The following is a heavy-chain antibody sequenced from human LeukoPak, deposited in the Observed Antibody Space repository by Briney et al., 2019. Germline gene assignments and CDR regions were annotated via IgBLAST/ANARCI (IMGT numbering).Heavy chain of an antibody. CDR3: ARVYRWLHPNDAFDI. V-gene: IGHV1-2*02. Sequence: ASVKVSCKASGYTFTGYYMHWVRQAPGQGLEWMGWITPNSGGTNYAQKFQGRVTMTSDTSISTAYMEPSRLRSNDTAVYYCARVYRWLHPNDAFDIWGQGTMVTVSS. CDR2: ITPNSGGT. D-gene: IGHD5-12*01. J-gene: IGHJ3*02. CDR1: GYTFTGYY.